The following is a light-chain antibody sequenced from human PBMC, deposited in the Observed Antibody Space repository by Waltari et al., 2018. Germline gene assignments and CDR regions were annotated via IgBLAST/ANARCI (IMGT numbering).Light chain of an antibody. J-gene: IGLJ3*02. CDR2: ENT. CDR3: ATWESGLSL. CDR1: DSDIGRNF. Sequence: QSVLTQPPSVSAAAGQRATISCSGTDSDIGRNFVSWYQRVPGTAPRLLIYENTERPSGVPDRFSGSKSGTSATLDIAGLQTGDEAQYYCATWESGLSLFGGGTTLTVL. V-gene: IGLV1-51*02.